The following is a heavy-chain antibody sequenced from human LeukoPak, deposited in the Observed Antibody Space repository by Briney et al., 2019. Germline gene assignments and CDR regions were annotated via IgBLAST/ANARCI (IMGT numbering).Heavy chain of an antibody. V-gene: IGHV3-23*01. D-gene: IGHD6-13*01. J-gene: IGHJ4*02. CDR2: ISGSGGST. Sequence: GGSLRLSCAASGFTFSNYAMSWVRQAPGKGLEWVSAISGSGGSTYYADSVKGRFTISRDNAKNSLFLQMNSLRAEDTAVYYCARGKAGDYWGQGTLVTVSS. CDR1: GFTFSNYA. CDR3: ARGKAGDY.